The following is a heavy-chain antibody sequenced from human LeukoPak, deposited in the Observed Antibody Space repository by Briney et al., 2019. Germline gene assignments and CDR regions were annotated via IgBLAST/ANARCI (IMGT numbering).Heavy chain of an antibody. Sequence: GGSLRLSCAASGFTFSNYWMSWVRQVPGTGLEWVANIKQDGSEKYYVDSVKGRFTISRDNAKNSLYLQMNSLRAEDTAVYYCAKAVLSIAVAGHTRNNWFDPWGQGTLVTVSS. CDR3: AKAVLSIAVAGHTRNNWFDP. D-gene: IGHD6-19*01. J-gene: IGHJ5*02. V-gene: IGHV3-7*03. CDR1: GFTFSNYW. CDR2: IKQDGSEK.